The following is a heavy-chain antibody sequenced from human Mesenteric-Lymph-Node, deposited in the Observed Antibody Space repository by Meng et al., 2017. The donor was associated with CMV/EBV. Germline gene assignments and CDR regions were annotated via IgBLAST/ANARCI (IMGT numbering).Heavy chain of an antibody. CDR2: IYCSGST. J-gene: IGHJ4*02. Sequence: SETLSLTCTVSGGSISSYYWSWIRQPPGKGLEWIGYIYCSGSTNYNPSLKSRVTISVDTSKNQFSLKLSSVTAADTAVYYCARVGSNYPFDYWGQGTLVTVSS. CDR1: GGSISSYY. V-gene: IGHV4-59*01. D-gene: IGHD4-11*01. CDR3: ARVGSNYPFDY.